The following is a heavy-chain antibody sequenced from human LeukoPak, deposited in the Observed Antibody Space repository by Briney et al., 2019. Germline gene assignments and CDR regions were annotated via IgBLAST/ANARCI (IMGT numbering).Heavy chain of an antibody. Sequence: PGRSLRLSCAASGFTFSSYGMHWVRQAPGKGLEWVAFIRYDGSNKYYADSVKGRFTISRDNSKNTLYLQMNSLRAEDTAVYYCAKPLRGGYFYFDYWGQGTLVTVSS. V-gene: IGHV3-30*02. D-gene: IGHD5-12*01. CDR2: IRYDGSNK. CDR1: GFTFSSYG. J-gene: IGHJ4*02. CDR3: AKPLRGGYFYFDY.